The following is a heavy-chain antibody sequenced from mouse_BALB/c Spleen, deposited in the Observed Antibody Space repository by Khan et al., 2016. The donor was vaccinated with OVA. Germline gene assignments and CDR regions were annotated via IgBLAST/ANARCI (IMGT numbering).Heavy chain of an antibody. Sequence: QIQLVQSGAELVKSGASVKLSCKASGYTFTSYYMYWVKQRPGQGLEWIGEINPSNGDNNFNEKFKSKATLTVDKSSSTAFMQLSSLTFEDSAVYYCIRGGYGGFAYWGQGTLVTVSA. D-gene: IGHD1-2*01. V-gene: IGHV1-53*01. J-gene: IGHJ3*01. CDR1: GYTFTSYY. CDR2: INPSNGDN. CDR3: IRGGYGGFAY.